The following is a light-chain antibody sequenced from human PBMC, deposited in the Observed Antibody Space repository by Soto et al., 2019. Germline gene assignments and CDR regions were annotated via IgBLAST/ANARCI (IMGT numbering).Light chain of an antibody. J-gene: IGLJ1*01. CDR3: GRRDSSRIGYV. CDR2: DNN. CDR1: NSNIGNNY. V-gene: IGLV1-51*01. Sequence: QSVLTQPPSVSAAPGQRVTISCSGSNSNIGNNYVSWYQQLPGTAPKLLIYDNNKRPSGIPDRFSGSKSGTSATLDITGLQTGDEADYYCGRRDSSRIGYVFGTGTKVTVL.